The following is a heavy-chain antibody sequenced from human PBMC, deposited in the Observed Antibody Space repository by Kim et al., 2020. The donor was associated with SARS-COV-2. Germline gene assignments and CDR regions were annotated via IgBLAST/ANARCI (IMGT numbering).Heavy chain of an antibody. CDR3: ARDFMRSSTQTDY. CDR2: IWYDGSNK. V-gene: IGHV3-33*01. D-gene: IGHD1-26*01. Sequence: GGSLRLSCAASGFTFSSYGMHWVRQAPGKGLEWVAVIWYDGSNKYYADSVKGRFTISRDNSKNTLYLQMNSLRAEDTAVYYCARDFMRSSTQTDYWGQGTLVTVSS. J-gene: IGHJ4*02. CDR1: GFTFSSYG.